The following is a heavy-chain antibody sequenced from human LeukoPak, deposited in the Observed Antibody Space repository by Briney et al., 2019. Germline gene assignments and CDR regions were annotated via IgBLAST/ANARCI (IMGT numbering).Heavy chain of an antibody. J-gene: IGHJ3*02. CDR3: SKGPNGDYVGAFDM. V-gene: IGHV3-23*01. CDR1: GLTFNNYA. D-gene: IGHD4-17*01. CDR2: ITGCGRGT. Sequence: GGSLRLSCTASGLTFNNYATTWVRQAQGKGLEWVSSITGCGRGTYYADSVKGRFSVSRDNSQNTVFLHMNSLRADDTALYYCSKGPNGDYVGAFDMWGPGTMVTVSS.